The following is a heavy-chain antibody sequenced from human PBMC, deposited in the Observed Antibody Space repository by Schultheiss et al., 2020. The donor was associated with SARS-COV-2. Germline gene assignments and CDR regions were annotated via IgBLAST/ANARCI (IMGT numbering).Heavy chain of an antibody. D-gene: IGHD2-2*03. J-gene: IGHJ6*02. CDR1: GFTFSSYV. CDR3: AGYCSSTSCYFGYYYYYGMDV. CDR2: IWYDGSNK. Sequence: GESLKISCAASGFTFSSYVLHWVRQAPGKGLEWVAVIWYDGSNKYYADSVKGRFTISRDNSKNTLYLQMNSLRAEDTAVYYCAGYCSSTSCYFGYYYYYGMDVWGQGTTVTVSS. V-gene: IGHV3-33*08.